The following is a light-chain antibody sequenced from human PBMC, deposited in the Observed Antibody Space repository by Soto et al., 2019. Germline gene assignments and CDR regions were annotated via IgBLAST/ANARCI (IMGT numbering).Light chain of an antibody. V-gene: IGKV3-20*01. J-gene: IGKJ4*01. CDR2: GAS. Sequence: EIVLTQSPGTLSLSPGERATLSCRASQSVSSSSYLAWYQQKPGQAPRLLIYGASSRATGIPDRFSGSGSGKDFTLTISRLEPEEVAVYYCQQYGSSLTFGGGTKVEIK. CDR1: QSVSSSSY. CDR3: QQYGSSLT.